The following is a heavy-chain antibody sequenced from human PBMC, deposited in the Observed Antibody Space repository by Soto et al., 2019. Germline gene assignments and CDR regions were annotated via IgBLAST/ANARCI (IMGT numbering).Heavy chain of an antibody. CDR3: CRHDRNWGSCDY. CDR2: IRNKADSYRT. Sequence: EVQLVESGGGLVQPGGSLTLSCAVSGLSFSDSAMHWVRQASGKGLEWVGRIRNKADSYRTVYGAPVTGRFIISRDDSKNMAYLQMSSLKTEDTAVYYCCRHDRNWGSCDYWGLGTRVTVSS. CDR1: GLSFSDSA. J-gene: IGHJ4*02. D-gene: IGHD7-27*01. V-gene: IGHV3-73*02.